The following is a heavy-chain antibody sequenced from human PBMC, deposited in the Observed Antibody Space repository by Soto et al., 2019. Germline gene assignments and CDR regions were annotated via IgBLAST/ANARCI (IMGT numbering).Heavy chain of an antibody. D-gene: IGHD4-4*01. CDR2: IIPIFGTA. CDR3: ARDPVSGNYIRFDP. V-gene: IGHV1-69*13. Sequence: ASVKVSCKASGGTFSSYAISWVRQAPGQGLEWMGGIIPIFGTANYAQKFQGRVTITADESTCTAYMELSSLRSEDTAVYYCARDPVSGNYIRFDPWGQGTLVTVSS. CDR1: GGTFSSYA. J-gene: IGHJ5*02.